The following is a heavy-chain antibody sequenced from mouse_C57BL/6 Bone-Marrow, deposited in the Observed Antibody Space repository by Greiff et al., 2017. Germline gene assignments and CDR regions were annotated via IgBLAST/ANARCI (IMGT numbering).Heavy chain of an antibody. D-gene: IGHD3-2*02. CDR2: INPNNGGT. J-gene: IGHJ4*01. CDR1: GYTFTDYY. V-gene: IGHV1-26*01. Sequence: EVQLQQSGPELVKPGASVKISCKASGYTFTDYYMNWVKQSHGKSLEWIGYINPNNGGTSYNQKFKGKATLTVNKSSSTAYMELRSLTSEDSAVYDCASNSGYEGARDYWGQGTSVTVSS. CDR3: ASNSGYEGARDY.